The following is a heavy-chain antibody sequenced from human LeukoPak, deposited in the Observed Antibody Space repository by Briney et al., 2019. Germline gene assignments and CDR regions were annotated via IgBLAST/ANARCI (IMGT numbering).Heavy chain of an antibody. CDR1: GFTFSTYG. CDR3: ARDPEGRDGFY. J-gene: IGHJ4*02. CDR2: TWYDGSNK. D-gene: IGHD5-24*01. Sequence: GRSLRLSCAASGFTFSTYGMHWVRQAQGKGPEWVALTWYDGSNKNYADSVKGRFTISRDNSKNTLYLQMNSLRGEDTAVYYCARDPEGRDGFYWGQGTLVTVSS. V-gene: IGHV3-33*01.